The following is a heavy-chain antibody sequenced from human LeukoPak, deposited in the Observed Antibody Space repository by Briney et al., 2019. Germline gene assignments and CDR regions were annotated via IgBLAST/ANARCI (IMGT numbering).Heavy chain of an antibody. CDR1: GFTFSSYG. CDR3: SRAIRGRSSLSEY. D-gene: IGHD3-10*01. J-gene: IGHJ4*02. CDR2: IWYDGSNK. V-gene: IGHV3-33*01. Sequence: GGSLRLSCAASGFTFSSYGMHWVRQAPGKGLEWVAVIWYDGSNKYYADSVKGRFTISRDNAKNLLYLQMNSLRPEDMAVYCCSRAIRGRSSLSEYWDQGTLVTVSS.